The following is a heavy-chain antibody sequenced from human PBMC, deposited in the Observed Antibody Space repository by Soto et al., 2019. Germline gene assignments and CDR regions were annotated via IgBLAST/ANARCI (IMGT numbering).Heavy chain of an antibody. CDR3: ARALSPPPHGHSDAFDI. CDR1: GGTFSSYA. V-gene: IGHV1-69*13. CDR2: IIPIFGTA. Sequence: SVKVSCKASGGTFSSYAISWVRQAPGQGLEWMGGIIPIFGTANYAQKFQGRVTITADESTSTAYMELSSLRSEDTAVYYCARALSPPPHGHSDAFDIWGQGTMVTVSS. J-gene: IGHJ3*02. D-gene: IGHD2-8*01.